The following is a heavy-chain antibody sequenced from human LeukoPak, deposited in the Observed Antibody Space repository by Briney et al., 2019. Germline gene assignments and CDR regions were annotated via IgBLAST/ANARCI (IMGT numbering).Heavy chain of an antibody. D-gene: IGHD6-13*01. Sequence: NPGGSLRLSCAASGFTFSSYSMNWVRQAPGKGLGWVSSISSSSSYICYADSVKGGFTISTDNAKNSLYLQINSLRAEDTAVYYCARDEYSSSWYDDSHGYWGQGTLVTVSS. CDR2: ISSSSSYI. V-gene: IGHV3-21*01. J-gene: IGHJ4*02. CDR1: GFTFSSYS. CDR3: ARDEYSSSWYDDSHGY.